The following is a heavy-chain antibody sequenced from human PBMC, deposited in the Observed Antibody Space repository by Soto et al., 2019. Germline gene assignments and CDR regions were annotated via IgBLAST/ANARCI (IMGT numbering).Heavy chain of an antibody. Sequence: GGSLRLSCAASGFTFSSYSMNWVRQAPGKGLEWVSYISSSSSTIYYADSVKGRFTISRDNAKNSLYLQMNSLRDEDTAVYYCARATVQVTTSFNWFDPWGQGTLVTVSS. CDR1: GFTFSSYS. D-gene: IGHD4-17*01. J-gene: IGHJ5*02. CDR2: ISSSSSTI. CDR3: ARATVQVTTSFNWFDP. V-gene: IGHV3-48*02.